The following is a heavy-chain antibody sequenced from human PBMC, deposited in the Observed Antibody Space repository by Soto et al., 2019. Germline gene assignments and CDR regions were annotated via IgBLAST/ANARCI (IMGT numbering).Heavy chain of an antibody. CDR2: TYYRSRWYL. CDR1: GDSVSSNSAA. V-gene: IGHV6-1*01. J-gene: IGHJ6*02. D-gene: IGHD6-19*01. Sequence: QVQLHQSGPGLVKPSQTLSLTCAISGDSVSSNSAAWIWIRQSPSRGLEWLGRTYYRSRWYLDYAVSVKSRITLNPDTSKNQFPLQLNSVSPEDTAVYYCARAGHTIGWKRYGMDVWGQGTKVTVSS. CDR3: ARAGHTIGWKRYGMDV.